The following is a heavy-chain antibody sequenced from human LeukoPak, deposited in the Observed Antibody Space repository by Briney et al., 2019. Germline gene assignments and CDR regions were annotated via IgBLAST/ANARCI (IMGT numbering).Heavy chain of an antibody. CDR3: AKAGGTFYFDY. J-gene: IGHJ4*02. CDR1: EFTFSSCA. V-gene: IGHV3-23*01. CDR2: ITGSGGST. Sequence: GGSLRLSCAAPEFTFSSCAMSWVRQAPGKGLEWVSGITGSGGSTYYADSVKGRFTISRDNSKSTLYLQINSLGAEDTAVYYCAKAGGTFYFDYWGQGTLVTVSS. D-gene: IGHD1-26*01.